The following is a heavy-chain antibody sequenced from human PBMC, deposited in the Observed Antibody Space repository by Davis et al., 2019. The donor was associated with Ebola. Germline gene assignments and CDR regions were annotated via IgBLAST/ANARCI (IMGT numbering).Heavy chain of an antibody. CDR2: IFSGDSDT. CDR1: GYSFTTYW. J-gene: IGHJ4*02. CDR3: ARMGKSYYDSLWDY. D-gene: IGHD3-10*01. V-gene: IGHV5-51*01. Sequence: GESLKISCTGSGYSFTTYWIAWVRQMPGKGLEWMGVIFSGDSDTRYSPSFRGQVTISADKSFSTAYLQWSGLKASDTAMYYCARMGKSYYDSLWDYWGQGTLVTVSS.